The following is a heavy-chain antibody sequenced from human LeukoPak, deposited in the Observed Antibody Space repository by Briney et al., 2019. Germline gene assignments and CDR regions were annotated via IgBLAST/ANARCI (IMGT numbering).Heavy chain of an antibody. D-gene: IGHD1-1*01. CDR3: ARHGTSSDFYFAVDV. CDR1: GGSISSYY. V-gene: IGHV4-59*08. Sequence: SETLSLTCTVSGGSISSYYWSWIRQPPGKGLEWIGYIYYGGSTNYNPSLKSRVAISVDTSKNQFSLKLSSVTAADTAVYYCARHGTSSDFYFAVDVWGQGTTVTVSS. CDR2: IYYGGST. J-gene: IGHJ6*02.